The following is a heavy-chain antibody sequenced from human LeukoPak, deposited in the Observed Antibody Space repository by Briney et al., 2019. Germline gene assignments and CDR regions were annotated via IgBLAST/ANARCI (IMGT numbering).Heavy chain of an antibody. CDR1: GYTFTSYG. CDR3: ARVSYGSGLVYYYYCIDV. Sequence: ASVKVSFKASGYTFTSYGIRWVRQAPGQGLEWMGRISAYNGNTNYAQKLQGRVTMTTDTSTSTTYMEVRSLRSDDTAVYYCARVSYGSGLVYYYYCIDVWGQGTTVTVSS. V-gene: IGHV1-18*01. D-gene: IGHD3-10*01. CDR2: ISAYNGNT. J-gene: IGHJ6*02.